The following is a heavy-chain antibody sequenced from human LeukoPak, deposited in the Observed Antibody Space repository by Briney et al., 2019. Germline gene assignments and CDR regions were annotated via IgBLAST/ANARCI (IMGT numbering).Heavy chain of an antibody. Sequence: SQTLSLTCTVSGGSISSGSYNWSWIRQPAGKGLEWIGRIYTSGSTNYNPSLKSRVTISVDTSKNQFSLKLSSVTAADTAVYYCARQASLYGYGHVWLDPWGQGTLVTVSS. J-gene: IGHJ5*02. CDR3: ARQASLYGYGHVWLDP. CDR1: GGSISSGSYN. V-gene: IGHV4-61*02. CDR2: IYTSGST. D-gene: IGHD5-18*01.